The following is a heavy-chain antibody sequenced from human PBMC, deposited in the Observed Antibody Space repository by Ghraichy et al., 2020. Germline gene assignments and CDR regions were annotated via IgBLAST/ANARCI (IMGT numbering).Heavy chain of an antibody. CDR3: ATARPPLQLWLEGLDY. CDR2: IAYDGSNK. D-gene: IGHD5-18*01. V-gene: IGHV3-30-3*01. J-gene: IGHJ4*02. Sequence: GGSLRLSCAASGFTLRSYAMHWVRQAPGKGLEWVAVIAYDGSNKYYTDSIKGRFTISRDNSKNTLYLQMNSLRAEDTAVYYCATARPPLQLWLEGLDYWGQGTLVNVSS. CDR1: GFTLRSYA.